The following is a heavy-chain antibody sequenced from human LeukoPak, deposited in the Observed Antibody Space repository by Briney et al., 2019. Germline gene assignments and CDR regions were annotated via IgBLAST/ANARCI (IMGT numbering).Heavy chain of an antibody. CDR2: IYHSGST. CDR1: GYSISSGYY. D-gene: IGHD3-22*01. Sequence: SETLSLTCTVSGYSISSGYYWGWIRQPPGKGLEWIGSIYHSGSTYYNPSLKSRVTISADTSKNQFSLKLSSVTAADTAVYYCARGDYYDSNTVWFDPWGQGTLVTVSS. J-gene: IGHJ5*02. CDR3: ARGDYYDSNTVWFDP. V-gene: IGHV4-38-2*02.